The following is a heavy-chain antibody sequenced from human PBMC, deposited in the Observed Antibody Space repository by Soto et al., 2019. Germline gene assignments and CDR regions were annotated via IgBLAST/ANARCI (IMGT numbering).Heavy chain of an antibody. V-gene: IGHV3-74*01. Sequence: PWGSLRLSCAASGFTFSGYAMSWVRQAPGKGLVWVSRINRDGTSTSYADSVKGRFTISRDNAKNTLYLQMNSLRAEDTAVYYCASVGQGRYYFDYWGQGTLVTVSS. CDR2: INRDGTST. CDR3: ASVGQGRYYFDY. J-gene: IGHJ4*02. CDR1: GFTFSGYA.